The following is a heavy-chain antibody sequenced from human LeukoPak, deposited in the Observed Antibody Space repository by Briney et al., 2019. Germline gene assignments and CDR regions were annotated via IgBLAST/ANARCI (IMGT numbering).Heavy chain of an antibody. V-gene: IGHV1-46*01. Sequence: GASVKVSCKASGYTFTSYYVHWVRQAPGQGLEWMGIINPSGGSTSYAQKFQGRVTMTRDTSTSTVYMELSSLRSEDTAVYYCARDWDPGDDHYYGMDVWGQGTTVTVSS. CDR2: INPSGGST. D-gene: IGHD2-21*01. CDR3: ARDWDPGDDHYYGMDV. CDR1: GYTFTSYY. J-gene: IGHJ6*02.